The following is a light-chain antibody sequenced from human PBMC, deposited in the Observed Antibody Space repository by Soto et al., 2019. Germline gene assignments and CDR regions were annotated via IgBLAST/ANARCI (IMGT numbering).Light chain of an antibody. CDR2: AAS. CDR3: QQSYSTPQA. V-gene: IGKV1-39*01. Sequence: IHMTHSPSSLSASVVDRVTITCRASQSISSYLNWYQQKPGKAPKLLIYAASSLQSGVPSRFSGSGSGTDFTLTISSLQPEDFATYYCQQSYSTPQAFGQGTKVDIK. J-gene: IGKJ1*01. CDR1: QSISSY.